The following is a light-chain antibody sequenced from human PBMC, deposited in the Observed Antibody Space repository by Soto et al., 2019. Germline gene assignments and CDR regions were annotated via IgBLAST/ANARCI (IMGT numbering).Light chain of an antibody. CDR2: EVS. CDR3: SSYAGSSTWV. J-gene: IGLJ2*01. Sequence: QSAPTQPPSASGSPGQSATISCTGTSSDVGGYNYVSWYQQYPGKAPKLMIYEVSKRPSGVPDRFSGSKSGNTASLTVSELQAEDEADYYCSSYAGSSTWVFGGGTKLTVL. CDR1: SSDVGGYNY. V-gene: IGLV2-8*01.